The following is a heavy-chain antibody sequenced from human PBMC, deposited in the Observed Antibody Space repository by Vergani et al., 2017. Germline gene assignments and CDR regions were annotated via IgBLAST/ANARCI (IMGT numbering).Heavy chain of an antibody. V-gene: IGHV3-30*02. CDR2: IQFDGSNQ. Sequence: QVQLVESGGGVVQRGGSLRLSCATSGFTLCNYDMQWIRQGPGKGLEFVDFIQFDGSNQYYADSVKGRFTLSRDFSKNTLYLQMNSLRIDDTATYYCAKHFRGWGIDYWGQGTQVIVSS. D-gene: IGHD3-16*01. J-gene: IGHJ4*02. CDR1: GFTLCNYD. CDR3: AKHFRGWGIDY.